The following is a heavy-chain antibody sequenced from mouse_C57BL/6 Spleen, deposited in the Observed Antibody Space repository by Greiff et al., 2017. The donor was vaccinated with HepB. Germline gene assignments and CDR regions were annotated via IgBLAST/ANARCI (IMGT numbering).Heavy chain of an antibody. D-gene: IGHD1-1*01. V-gene: IGHV1-82*01. CDR3: AGSNQAWFAY. CDR1: GYAFSSSW. J-gene: IGHJ3*01. CDR2: IYPGDGDT. Sequence: VQLQQSGPELVKPGASVKISCKASGYAFSSSWMNWVKQRPGKGLEWIGRIYPGDGDTNYNGKFKGKATLTADKSSSTAYMQLSSLTSEDSAVYFWAGSNQAWFAYWGQGTLVTVSA.